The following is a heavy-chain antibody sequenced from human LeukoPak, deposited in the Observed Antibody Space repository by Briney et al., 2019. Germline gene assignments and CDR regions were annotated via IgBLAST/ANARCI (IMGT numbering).Heavy chain of an antibody. CDR2: IYTSGST. Sequence: PSETLSLTCSVSGGSISSGSYYWSWLRQPAGTGLEWIGRIYTSGSTNYNPSLKSRVTISVDTSKNQFSLKLSSVTAADTAVYYCARDLYYYGSSGYYLWGFDIWGQGTMVTVSS. CDR3: ARDLYYYGSSGYYLWGFDI. V-gene: IGHV4-61*02. J-gene: IGHJ3*02. D-gene: IGHD3-22*01. CDR1: GGSISSGSYY.